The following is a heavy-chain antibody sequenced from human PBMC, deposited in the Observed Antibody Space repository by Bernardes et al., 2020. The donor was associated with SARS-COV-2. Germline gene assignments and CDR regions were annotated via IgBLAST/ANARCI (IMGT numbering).Heavy chain of an antibody. V-gene: IGHV5-51*01. CDR2: IYPGDSDT. CDR1: GYSFTTYW. CDR3: AVLRYSSSWYMGYFDY. D-gene: IGHD6-13*01. Sequence: GASLKISCKGSGYSFTTYWIGWVRQMPGKGLEWMGIIYPGDSDTRYSPSFQGQVTISADKSITTAYLQWSSLKASDTAMYYCAVLRYSSSWYMGYFDYWGQGTLVTVSS. J-gene: IGHJ4*02.